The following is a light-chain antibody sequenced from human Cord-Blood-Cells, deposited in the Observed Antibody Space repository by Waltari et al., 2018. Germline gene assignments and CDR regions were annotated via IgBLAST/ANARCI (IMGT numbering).Light chain of an antibody. V-gene: IGKV4-1*01. CDR2: WAS. Sequence: EIVMTQSTASVAVSLGERATINCQSSQSVLYSSNNKNHLAWYQQQPGQPTKLLIYWASTRESGVPDRFSGIGSDIYFTLTISSLQDEDVAVYYCQQYYSTPLTFGGGTKVEIK. J-gene: IGKJ4*01. CDR1: QSVLYSSNNKNH. CDR3: QQYYSTPLT.